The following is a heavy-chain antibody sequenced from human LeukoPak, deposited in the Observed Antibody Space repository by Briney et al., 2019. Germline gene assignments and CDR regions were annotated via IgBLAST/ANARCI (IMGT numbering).Heavy chain of an antibody. D-gene: IGHD2-8*02. J-gene: IGHJ6*03. Sequence: ASVKVSCKASGYTFTGYYMHWVRQAPGQGLEWMGWINPNSGGTNYVQKFQGRVTMTRDTSISTAYMELSRLRSDDTAVYYCARAAWSYYYMDVWGKGTTVTVSS. CDR1: GYTFTGYY. CDR3: ARAAWSYYYMDV. V-gene: IGHV1-2*02. CDR2: INPNSGGT.